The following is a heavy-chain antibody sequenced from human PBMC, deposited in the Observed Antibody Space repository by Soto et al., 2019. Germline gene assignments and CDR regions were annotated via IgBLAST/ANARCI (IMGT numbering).Heavy chain of an antibody. Sequence: ASVKVSCKASGYTFTIYYMHWVRQAPGQGLEWMGIINPSGGSTSYAQKFQGRVTMTRDTSTSTVCMELSSLRSEDTAVYYCAKNYGDYEPYYFDYWGQGTLVTVSS. CDR3: AKNYGDYEPYYFDY. CDR2: INPSGGST. CDR1: GYTFTIYY. V-gene: IGHV1-46*01. J-gene: IGHJ4*02. D-gene: IGHD4-17*01.